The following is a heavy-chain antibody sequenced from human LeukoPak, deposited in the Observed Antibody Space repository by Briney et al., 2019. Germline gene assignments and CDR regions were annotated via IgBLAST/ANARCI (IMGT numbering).Heavy chain of an antibody. D-gene: IGHD3-22*01. CDR1: GGSISSYY. CDR3: ARDLFNDYYDSSGYYDSYWYFDL. J-gene: IGHJ2*01. Sequence: SETLSLTCTVSGGSISSYYWSWIRQPAGKGLEWIGRIYTSVSTNYNPSLKSRVTMSVDTSKNQFSLKLSSVTAVDTAVYYCARDLFNDYYDSSGYYDSYWYFDLWGRGTLVTVSS. V-gene: IGHV4-4*07. CDR2: IYTSVST.